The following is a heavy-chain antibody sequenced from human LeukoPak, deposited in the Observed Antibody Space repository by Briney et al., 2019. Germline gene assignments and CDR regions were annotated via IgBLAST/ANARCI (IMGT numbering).Heavy chain of an antibody. D-gene: IGHD3-10*01. Sequence: PSETLSLTCTVSGGSISSYYRRWIRQPPGKGLEWIGYIYYSGSTNYNPSLKSRVTISVDTSKNQFSLKLSSVTAADTAVYYCARAPRDYGSGSYLYYYFDYWGQGTLVTVSS. CDR2: IYYSGST. V-gene: IGHV4-59*01. J-gene: IGHJ4*02. CDR3: ARAPRDYGSGSYLYYYFDY. CDR1: GGSISSYY.